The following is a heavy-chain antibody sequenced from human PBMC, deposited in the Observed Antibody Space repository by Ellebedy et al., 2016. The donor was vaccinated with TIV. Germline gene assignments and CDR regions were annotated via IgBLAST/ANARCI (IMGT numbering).Heavy chain of an antibody. J-gene: IGHJ6*02. Sequence: PGGSLRLSCAASGFTFSSYWMHWVRQAPGKGLVWVSRMTSDGSITRFADSVRGRFTISRDNAKNMLYLQMSSLTAEDTAVYYCAREVDTSMADGLDVWGQGTTVTVSS. CDR2: MTSDGSIT. CDR3: AREVDTSMADGLDV. V-gene: IGHV3-74*01. D-gene: IGHD5-18*01. CDR1: GFTFSSYW.